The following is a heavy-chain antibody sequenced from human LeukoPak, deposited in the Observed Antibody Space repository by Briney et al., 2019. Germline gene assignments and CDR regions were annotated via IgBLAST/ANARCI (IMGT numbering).Heavy chain of an antibody. CDR2: INHSGST. D-gene: IGHD6-13*01. J-gene: IGHJ5*02. Sequence: SETLSLTCAVYGGSFSGYYWSWIRQPPGEGLEWIREINHSGSTNYNPSLKSRVTISVDTSKNQFSLKLSSVTAADTAVYYCARVEIAAAGIQEYNWFDPWGQGTLVTVSS. V-gene: IGHV4-34*01. CDR1: GGSFSGYY. CDR3: ARVEIAAAGIQEYNWFDP.